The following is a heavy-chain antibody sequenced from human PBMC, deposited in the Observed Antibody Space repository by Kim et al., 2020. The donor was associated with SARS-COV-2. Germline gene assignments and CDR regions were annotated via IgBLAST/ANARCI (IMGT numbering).Heavy chain of an antibody. D-gene: IGHD2-15*01. Sequence: GGSLRLSCAASGFTVSSNYMSWVRQAPGKGLEWVSVIYSGGSTYYADSVKGRFTISRDNSKNTLYLQMNSLRAEDTAVYYCARLGYCSGGSCYYVDYWGQGTLVTVSS. CDR2: IYSGGST. CDR1: GFTVSSNY. V-gene: IGHV3-66*04. CDR3: ARLGYCSGGSCYYVDY. J-gene: IGHJ4*02.